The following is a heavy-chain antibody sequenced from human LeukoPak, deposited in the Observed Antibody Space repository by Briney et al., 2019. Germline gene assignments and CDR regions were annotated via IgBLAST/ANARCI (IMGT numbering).Heavy chain of an antibody. V-gene: IGHV1-69*05. D-gene: IGHD3-22*01. Sequence: SVKVSCKASGGTLSSYAISWVRQAPGQGLEWMGGIIPIFGTANYTQKSQGRVTTTTDESTSTAYMELSSLRSEDTAVYYCARRGSYYDSSGYYYYYFDYWGQGTLVTVSS. CDR2: IIPIFGTA. CDR1: GGTLSSYA. CDR3: ARRGSYYDSSGYYYYYFDY. J-gene: IGHJ4*02.